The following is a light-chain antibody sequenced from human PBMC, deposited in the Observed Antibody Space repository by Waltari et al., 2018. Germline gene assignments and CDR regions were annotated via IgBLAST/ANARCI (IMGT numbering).Light chain of an antibody. CDR3: AAWDDSLSGVV. V-gene: IGLV1-44*01. CDR1: SPNIGGNT. CDR2: IDN. J-gene: IGLJ2*01. Sequence: QSVLTQPPSASGTPGPRVTISCSGRSPNIGGNTVAWYQQVPGAAPKLLIYIDNERPSGVPDRFSGSKSGTSASLAISGLQSEDEALYYCAAWDDSLSGVVFGGGTKLTVL.